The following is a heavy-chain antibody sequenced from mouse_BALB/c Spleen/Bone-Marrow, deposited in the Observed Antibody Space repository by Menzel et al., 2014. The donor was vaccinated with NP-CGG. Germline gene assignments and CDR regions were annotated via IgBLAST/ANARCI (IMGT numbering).Heavy chain of an antibody. D-gene: IGHD2-2*01. J-gene: IGHJ2*01. CDR2: IRNKANGYTT. V-gene: IGHV7-3*02. CDR1: GFTFTDYY. Sequence: DVMLVESGGGLVQPGGSLRLSCATSGFTFTDYYMSWVRQPPGKALEWLGFIRNKANGYTTEYSASVKGRFTISRDNSQRILYLQMNTLRAEDSATYYCARDGYDDYWGQGTTLTVSS. CDR3: ARDGYDDY.